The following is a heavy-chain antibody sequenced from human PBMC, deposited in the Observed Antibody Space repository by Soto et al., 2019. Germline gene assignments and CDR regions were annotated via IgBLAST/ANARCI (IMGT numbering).Heavy chain of an antibody. J-gene: IGHJ4*02. CDR3: ARHVGGGYDSMDYFDY. V-gene: IGHV4-59*08. CDR1: GGSISSYY. Sequence: SETLSLTCTVSGGSISSYYWSWIRQPPGKGLEWIGYIYYSGSTNYNPSLKSRVTISVDTSKNQFSLKLSSVTAADTAVYYCARHVGGGYDSMDYFDYWGQGTLVTVSS. D-gene: IGHD5-12*01. CDR2: IYYSGST.